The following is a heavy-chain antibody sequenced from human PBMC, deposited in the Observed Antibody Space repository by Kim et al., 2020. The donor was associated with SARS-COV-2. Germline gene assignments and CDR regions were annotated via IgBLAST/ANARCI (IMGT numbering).Heavy chain of an antibody. CDR3: ARGHIAVAGPHDYGMDV. D-gene: IGHD6-19*01. V-gene: IGHV3-33*05. J-gene: IGHJ6*02. CDR2: ISYDGSNK. CDR1: GFTFSSYG. Sequence: GGSLRLSCAASGFTFSSYGMHWVRQAPGKGLEWVAVISYDGSNKYYADSVKGRFTISRDNSKNTLYLQMNSLRAEDTAVYYCARGHIAVAGPHDYGMDVWRQGTTVTVSS.